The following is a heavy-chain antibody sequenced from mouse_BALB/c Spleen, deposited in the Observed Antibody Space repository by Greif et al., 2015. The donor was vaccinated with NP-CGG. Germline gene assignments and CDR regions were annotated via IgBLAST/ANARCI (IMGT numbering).Heavy chain of an antibody. V-gene: IGHV4-1*02. J-gene: IGHJ3*01. D-gene: IGHD1-2*01. CDR2: INPDSSTI. Sequence: EVMLVESGGGLVQPGGSLKLSCAASGFDFSRYWMSWVRQAPGKGLEWIGEINPDSSTINYTPSLKDKFIISRDNAKNTLYPQMSKVRSEDTALYYCARLHCYGSFAYWGQGTLVTVSA. CDR3: ARLHCYGSFAY. CDR1: GFDFSRYW.